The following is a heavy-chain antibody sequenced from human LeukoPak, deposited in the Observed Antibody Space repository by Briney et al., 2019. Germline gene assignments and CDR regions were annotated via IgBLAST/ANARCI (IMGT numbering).Heavy chain of an antibody. CDR2: INPNSGGS. CDR1: GYTFNAYY. J-gene: IGHJ4*02. V-gene: IGHV1-2*02. CDR3: AGDGYNSRRFFDY. D-gene: IGHD5-24*01. Sequence: ASVKVSCKTSGYTFNAYYMHWVRQAPGQGLEWMGWINPNSGGSNYTQKFQGRVTMTSDTSINTAYMELSRLISDDTAVYYCAGDGYNSRRFFDYWGQGTLVTVSS.